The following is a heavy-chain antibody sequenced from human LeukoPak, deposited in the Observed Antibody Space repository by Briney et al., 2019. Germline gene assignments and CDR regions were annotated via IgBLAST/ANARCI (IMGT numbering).Heavy chain of an antibody. CDR1: GFTFSSYD. V-gene: IGHV3-13*01. J-gene: IGHJ4*02. CDR2: IGTVADT. Sequence: GGSLRLSCAGSGFTFSSYDMHWVRQVTGKGLEWVSAIGTVADTYYPDSVKGRFTISRENAKNSLYLQMNSLRVGDTAVYYCARWGRITMIVVATVDYWGQGTLVTVSS. CDR3: ARWGRITMIVVATVDY. D-gene: IGHD3-22*01.